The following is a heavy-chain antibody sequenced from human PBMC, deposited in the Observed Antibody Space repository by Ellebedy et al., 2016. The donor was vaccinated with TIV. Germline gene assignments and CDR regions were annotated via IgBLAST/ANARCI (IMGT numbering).Heavy chain of an antibody. CDR3: ARSSRGRGDYFDY. D-gene: IGHD3-16*01. Sequence: GGSLRLSXAASGFTFSSYGMYWVRQAPGKGLECVALIWPDGSKKNYVDSVKGRFTISRDNFKNTVYLQMNSLRDEDTAVYYCARSSRGRGDYFDYWGQGILVTVSS. CDR1: GFTFSSYG. V-gene: IGHV3-33*01. J-gene: IGHJ4*02. CDR2: IWPDGSKK.